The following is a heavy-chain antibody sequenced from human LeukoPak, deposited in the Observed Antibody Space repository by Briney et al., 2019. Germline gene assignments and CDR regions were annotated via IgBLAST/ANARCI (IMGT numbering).Heavy chain of an antibody. J-gene: IGHJ4*02. CDR1: GFTFSSYG. Sequence: PGGSLRLSCAASGFTFSSYGMHWVRQAPGKGLEWVAVISYDGSNKYYADSVKGRFTISRDNSKNTLYLQMNSLRAEDTAVYYCAKSLRYGDPLWGQGTLVTVSS. V-gene: IGHV3-30*18. CDR2: ISYDGSNK. CDR3: AKSLRYGDPL. D-gene: IGHD4-17*01.